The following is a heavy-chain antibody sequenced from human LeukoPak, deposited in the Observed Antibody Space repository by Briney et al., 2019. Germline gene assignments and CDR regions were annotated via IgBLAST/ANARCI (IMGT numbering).Heavy chain of an antibody. J-gene: IGHJ4*02. D-gene: IGHD1-26*01. CDR2: INPNSGGT. CDR1: GYTFTGYY. Sequence: GASVKVSCKASGYTFTGYYMHWVRQAPGQGLEWMGWINPNSGGTNYAQKFQGRVTMTRDTSISTAYMELSRLRSDDTAVYYCARDQSGSYSLYYFDYWGQGTLVTVSS. CDR3: ARDQSGSYSLYYFDY. V-gene: IGHV1-2*02.